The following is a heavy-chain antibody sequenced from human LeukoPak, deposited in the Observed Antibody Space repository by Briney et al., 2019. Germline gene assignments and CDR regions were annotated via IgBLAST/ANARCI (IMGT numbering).Heavy chain of an antibody. CDR2: FDPEDGET. CDR3: STVRGGGYNVGDY. D-gene: IGHD5-24*01. V-gene: IGHV1-24*01. J-gene: IGHJ4*02. CDR1: GYTLTDLS. Sequence: ASEKVSCKVSGYTLTDLSMHWVRQAPGNGLEWMGGFDPEDGETIYAQKFQGRVTMTEDTSTDTAYMELSSLRSEDTAVYYCSTVRGGGYNVGDYWGQGTLVTVSS.